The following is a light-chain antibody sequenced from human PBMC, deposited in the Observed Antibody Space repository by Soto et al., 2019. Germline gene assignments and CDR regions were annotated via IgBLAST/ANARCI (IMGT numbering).Light chain of an antibody. CDR3: HQYNFWPS. CDR2: GTS. Sequence: EVVMTQSPATLSVSPGERATLSCRASQTVSSNLAWYQQKPGQSPRLLIYGTSTRATGVPARFSGSGSGTEFTLSNSSLQSEDFAVYYCHQYNFWPSFGQGTKVEI. J-gene: IGKJ1*01. CDR1: QTVSSN. V-gene: IGKV3-15*01.